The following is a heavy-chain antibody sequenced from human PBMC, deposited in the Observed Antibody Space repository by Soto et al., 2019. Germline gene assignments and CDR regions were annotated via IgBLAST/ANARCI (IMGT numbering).Heavy chain of an antibody. Sequence: GGSLRLSCAASGFTFSNAWMSWVRQAPGKGLEWVGRIKSKTDGGTTDYAAPVKGRFTISRDDSKNTLYLQMNSLKTEDTAVYYCTTGPDCSGGSCYSHALDIWGQGTMVTVSS. J-gene: IGHJ3*02. CDR2: IKSKTDGGTT. V-gene: IGHV3-15*01. D-gene: IGHD2-15*01. CDR3: TTGPDCSGGSCYSHALDI. CDR1: GFTFSNAW.